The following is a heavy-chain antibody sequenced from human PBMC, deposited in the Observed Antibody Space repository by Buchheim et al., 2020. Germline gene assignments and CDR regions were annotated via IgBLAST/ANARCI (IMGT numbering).Heavy chain of an antibody. V-gene: IGHV3-30*03. CDR2: ISYDGSNK. J-gene: IGHJ4*02. D-gene: IGHD3-22*01. CDR1: GFTFSSYG. CDR3: AGDSSGSTVPFDY. Sequence: QVQLVESGGGVVQPGRSLRLSCAASGFTFSSYGMHWVRQAPGKGLEWVAVISYDGSNKYYADSVKGRFTISRDNSMNTLYLQMNSLRAEDTAVYYCAGDSSGSTVPFDYWGQGTL.